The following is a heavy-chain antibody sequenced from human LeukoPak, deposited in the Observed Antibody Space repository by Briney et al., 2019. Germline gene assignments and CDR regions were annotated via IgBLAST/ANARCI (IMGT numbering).Heavy chain of an antibody. V-gene: IGHV3-21*01. Sequence: GGSLRLSCAASGFTFSSYSMNWVRQAPGKGLEWVSSISSSSSYIYYADSVKGRFTISRDNAKNSLYLQMNSLRAEDAAVYYCARVTRDGYNSLFGYWGQGTLVTVSS. J-gene: IGHJ4*02. CDR2: ISSSSSYI. D-gene: IGHD5-24*01. CDR1: GFTFSSYS. CDR3: ARVTRDGYNSLFGY.